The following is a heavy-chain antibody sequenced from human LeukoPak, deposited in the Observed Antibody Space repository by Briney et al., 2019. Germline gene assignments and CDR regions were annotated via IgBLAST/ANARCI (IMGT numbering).Heavy chain of an antibody. CDR3: AREDTIIRGVIIISAFDI. J-gene: IGHJ3*02. CDR1: GFTFDDYG. V-gene: IGHV3-20*04. Sequence: GGSLRLSCAASGFTFDDYGMSWVRQAPGKGLEWVSGINWNGGSTVYADSVKGRFTISRDNAKNSLYLQMNSLRVEDTALYYCAREDTIIRGVIIISAFDIWGQGTMVTVSS. D-gene: IGHD3-10*01. CDR2: INWNGGST.